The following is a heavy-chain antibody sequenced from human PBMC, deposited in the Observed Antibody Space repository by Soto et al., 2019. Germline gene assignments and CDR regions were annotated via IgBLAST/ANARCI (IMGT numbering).Heavy chain of an antibody. V-gene: IGHV1-24*01. J-gene: IGHJ4*02. CDR1: GYTLTELS. Sequence: ASVKVSCKVSGYTLTELSMHWVRQAPGKGLEWMGGFDPEDGETIYAQKFQGRVTMTEDTSTDTAYMELSSLRSEDTAVYYCARDVAAAEKFDYWGQGTLVTVSS. D-gene: IGHD6-13*01. CDR3: ARDVAAAEKFDY. CDR2: FDPEDGET.